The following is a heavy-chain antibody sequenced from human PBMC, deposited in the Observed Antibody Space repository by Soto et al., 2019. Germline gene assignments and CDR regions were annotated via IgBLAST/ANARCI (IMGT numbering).Heavy chain of an antibody. Sequence: SVKVSCKASGCTFSSYTISWVRQAPGQGLEWMGRIIPILGIANYAQKFQGRVTITADKSTSTAYMELSSLRSEDTAVYYCARDADTTGTSYWGQGTLVTVSS. CDR1: GCTFSSYT. D-gene: IGHD1-1*01. CDR2: IIPILGIA. V-gene: IGHV1-69*04. J-gene: IGHJ4*02. CDR3: ARDADTTGTSY.